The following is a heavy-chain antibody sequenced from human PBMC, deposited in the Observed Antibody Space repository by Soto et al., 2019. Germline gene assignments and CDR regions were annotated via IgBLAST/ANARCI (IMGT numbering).Heavy chain of an antibody. D-gene: IGHD2-8*01. V-gene: IGHV3-23*01. CDR2: ISGSGGST. CDR1: EFTFSSYA. CDR3: AKDPTRYCTDGVCSTFDY. Sequence: SLRLSWAASEFTFSSYAMSWVRPAPGEGLEWVSAISGSGGSTYYADSVKGRFTNSRDNSKNTLYLQMNSMRAEDTAVYYCAKDPTRYCTDGVCSTFDYWGQGTLVTVSS. J-gene: IGHJ4*02.